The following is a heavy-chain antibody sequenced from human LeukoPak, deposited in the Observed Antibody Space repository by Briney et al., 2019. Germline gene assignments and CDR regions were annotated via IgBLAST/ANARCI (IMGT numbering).Heavy chain of an antibody. V-gene: IGHV1-69*04. D-gene: IGHD2-2*01. J-gene: IGHJ5*02. Sequence: GASVTVSCKASGGTFSSYAINWVRQAPGQGLEWMGRIIPIPGIGNYAQKFQDRVTITADKSTSTAYMELSSLSSEDTAVYYCARGYCTGYSCYSATNWFDPWGQGTLVTVSS. CDR1: GGTFSSYA. CDR2: IIPIPGIG. CDR3: ARGYCTGYSCYSATNWFDP.